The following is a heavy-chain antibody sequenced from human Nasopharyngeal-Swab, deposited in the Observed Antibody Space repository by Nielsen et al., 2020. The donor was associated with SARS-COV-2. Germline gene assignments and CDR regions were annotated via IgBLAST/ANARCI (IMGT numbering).Heavy chain of an antibody. D-gene: IGHD2-2*01. J-gene: IGHJ5*02. CDR3: AKVVWKDCSSTSCHLNWFDP. V-gene: IGHV3-23*01. CDR2: ISGSGGST. Sequence: GGSLRPSCAASGFTFSSYAMSWVRQAPGKGLEWVSAISGSGGSTYYADSVKGRFTISRDNSKNTLYLQMNSLGAEDTAVYYCAKVVWKDCSSTSCHLNWFDPWGQGTLVTVSS. CDR1: GFTFSSYA.